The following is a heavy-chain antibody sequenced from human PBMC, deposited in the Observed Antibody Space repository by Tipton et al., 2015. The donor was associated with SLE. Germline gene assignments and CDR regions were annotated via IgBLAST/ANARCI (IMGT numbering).Heavy chain of an antibody. Sequence: TLSLTCSVSVSGCSISSYYYHWIRQPAGQRLVWIGRFNISATTNYNPSLKSRVTISVDTSKNQFSLKLSSVTAADTTVYYCARVPRAFYYDYIGHFDYCGSGTLVTVSS. CDR2: FNISATT. CDR3: ARVPRAFYYDYIGHFDY. J-gene: IGHJ4*01. CDR1: VSGCSISSYY. V-gene: IGHV4-4*07. D-gene: IGHD3-22*01.